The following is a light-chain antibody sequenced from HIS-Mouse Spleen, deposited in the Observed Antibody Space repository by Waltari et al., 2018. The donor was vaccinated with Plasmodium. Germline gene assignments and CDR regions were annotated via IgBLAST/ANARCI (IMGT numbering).Light chain of an antibody. CDR2: EVS. J-gene: IGLJ2*01. CDR3: SSYAGSNNLV. CDR1: SSDVGGYNY. Sequence: QSALTQPPSASGSPGQSVTISCTGTSSDVGGYNYVSWYQQHPGTAPKLMIYEVSKRPPGVPDRFSGSKSGNTASLTVSGLQAEDEADYYCSSYAGSNNLVFGGGTKLTVL. V-gene: IGLV2-8*01.